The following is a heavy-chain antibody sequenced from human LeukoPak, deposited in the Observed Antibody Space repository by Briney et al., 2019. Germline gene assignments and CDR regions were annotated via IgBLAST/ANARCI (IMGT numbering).Heavy chain of an antibody. CDR1: GFTVSSNF. Sequence: GGSLRLSCAASGFTVSSNFMSWVRQAPGKGLEWVSSITSGSSYIYYADSVKGRFTISRDNAKNSLYLQMNSLRAEDTAVYYCARDGVRDGLYFDYWGQGTLVTVSS. CDR2: ITSGSSYI. CDR3: ARDGVRDGLYFDY. D-gene: IGHD5-24*01. V-gene: IGHV3-21*01. J-gene: IGHJ4*02.